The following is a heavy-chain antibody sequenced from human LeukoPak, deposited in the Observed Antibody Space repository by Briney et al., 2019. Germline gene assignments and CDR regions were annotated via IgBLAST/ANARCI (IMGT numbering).Heavy chain of an antibody. Sequence: PGGSLRLSCAASGFTFSSYTMHWVRQAPGKGLEWVSSISSRSGYIYYADSMKGRFTISRDNAKNSLYLQMNSPRAEDTAVYYCARDVEGDGLYYFDFWGQGTLVTVSS. CDR1: GFTFSSYT. J-gene: IGHJ4*02. CDR2: ISSRSGYI. CDR3: ARDVEGDGLYYFDF. V-gene: IGHV3-21*01. D-gene: IGHD3-16*01.